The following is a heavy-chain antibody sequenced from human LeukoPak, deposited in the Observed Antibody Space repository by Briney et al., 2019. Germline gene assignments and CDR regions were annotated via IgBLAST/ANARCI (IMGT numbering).Heavy chain of an antibody. CDR1: GYSIRSHHW. Sequence: SETLSLACTVSGYSIRSHHWWGWIRQPPGKGLEWIGYIYFSGSVLDNPSLKSRVTLSVDKSKSQFSLRMTSVTAVDTAVYYCARTDSSGYDAFDVWGQGTMVTVSS. D-gene: IGHD3-22*01. CDR2: IYFSGSV. J-gene: IGHJ3*01. V-gene: IGHV4-28*05. CDR3: ARTDSSGYDAFDV.